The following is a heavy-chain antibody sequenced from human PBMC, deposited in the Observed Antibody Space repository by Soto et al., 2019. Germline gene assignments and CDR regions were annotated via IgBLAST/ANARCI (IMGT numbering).Heavy chain of an antibody. CDR1: GFTFSDYG. J-gene: IGHJ4*01. CDR2: ISSNGNNK. CDR3: AKLSYDFWSGYYDY. V-gene: IGHV3-30*18. Sequence: GGSLRLSCDASGFTFSDYGMHWVRQAPDKGLEWVAIISSNGNNKYYADSVKSRFTISRDNSKNTLYLQMNSLRAEDTAIYFCAKLSYDFWSGYYDYWGQGTLVTVSS. D-gene: IGHD3-3*01.